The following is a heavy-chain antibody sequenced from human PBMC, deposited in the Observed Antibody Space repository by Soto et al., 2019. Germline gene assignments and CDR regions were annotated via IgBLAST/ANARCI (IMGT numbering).Heavy chain of an antibody. V-gene: IGHV4-30-2*01. Sequence: QLQLQESGSGLVKPSQTLSLTCAVSGGSISSGGYSWSWIRQPPGKGLEWIGYIYHSGSTYYNPSLKSRVTISADRSKNQFSLKLSFVTAADTAVYYFARAGGLGEVAVDYWGQGTLVNVSS. CDR1: GGSISSGGYS. J-gene: IGHJ4*02. CDR3: ARAGGLGEVAVDY. D-gene: IGHD6-19*01. CDR2: IYHSGST.